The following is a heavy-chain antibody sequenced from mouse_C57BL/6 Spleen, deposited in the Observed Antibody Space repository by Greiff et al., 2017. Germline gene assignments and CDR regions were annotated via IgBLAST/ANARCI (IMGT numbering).Heavy chain of an antibody. CDR3: ARFWDNYAMDY. J-gene: IGHJ4*01. Sequence: VQLQQPGAELVRPGASVKLSCKASGYTFTSYWMHWVKQRPVQGLEWIGNIYPSDSETHYNQKFKDKATMTVDKSSSTTYMQLSSLTSEDSAVYYCARFWDNYAMDYWGQGTSVTVSS. CDR2: IYPSDSET. CDR1: GYTFTSYW. V-gene: IGHV1-52*01. D-gene: IGHD4-1*01.